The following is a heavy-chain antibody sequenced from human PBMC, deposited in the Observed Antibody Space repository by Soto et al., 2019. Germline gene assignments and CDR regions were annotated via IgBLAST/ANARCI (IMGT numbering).Heavy chain of an antibody. CDR1: GFSLSGDGVG. D-gene: IGHD3-3*02. Sequence: QITLKESGPTLVKPTQSLTLTCTVSGFSLSGDGVGVGWIRQPPGKALEWLALINWDDDQRYSPSLKTRLTTTKDTSKNQVVLTMTNMDPVDTATYYCAHAFGGTSWPNDAFDIWGQGTVVTVSS. CDR3: AHAFGGTSWPNDAFDI. CDR2: INWDDDQ. V-gene: IGHV2-5*02. J-gene: IGHJ3*02.